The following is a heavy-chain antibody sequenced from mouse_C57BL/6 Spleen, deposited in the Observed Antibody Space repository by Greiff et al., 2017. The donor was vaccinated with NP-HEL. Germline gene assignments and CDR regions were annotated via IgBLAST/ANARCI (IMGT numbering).Heavy chain of an antibody. D-gene: IGHD1-1*02. V-gene: IGHV1-64*01. J-gene: IGHJ3*01. CDR1: GYTFTSYW. CDR2: IHPNSGST. CDR3: ASGVVGFAY. Sequence: QVQLKESGAELVKPGASVKLSCKASGYTFTSYWMHWVKQRPGQGLEWIGMIHPNSGSTNYNEKFKSKATLTVDKSSSTAYMQLSSLTSEDSAVYYCASGVVGFAYWGQGTLVTVSA.